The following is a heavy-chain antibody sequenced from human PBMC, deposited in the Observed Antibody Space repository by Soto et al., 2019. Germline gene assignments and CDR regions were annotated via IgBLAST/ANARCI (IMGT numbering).Heavy chain of an antibody. CDR3: ARDPAWGSLDY. CDR2: INPVESEK. Sequence: EVQLVESGGGLVQPGGSLRLSCAASGFTFSNFWMSWVRQAPGKGLEWVADINPVESEKYYVDSVKGRFTVSRDNAKNSLYPQMNSLRVEDTALYYCARDPAWGSLDYWGLGTLVTVSS. D-gene: IGHD7-27*01. CDR1: GFTFSNFW. J-gene: IGHJ4*02. V-gene: IGHV3-7*01.